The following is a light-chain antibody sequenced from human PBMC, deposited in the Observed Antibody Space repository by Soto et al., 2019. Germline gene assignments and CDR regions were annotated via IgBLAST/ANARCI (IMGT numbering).Light chain of an antibody. J-gene: IGKJ1*01. CDR2: GAT. CDR3: QQYGSSRT. V-gene: IGKV3-20*01. CDR1: QSVSSSY. Sequence: EIVLTQSPGTLSLSPGERATLSCRASQSVSSSYLACYQQKPGQAPRLLIYGATSRATGIPGRFSGSGSGTDFTLTISRLEPEDFAEYYCQQYGSSRTFGQGTKVEIK.